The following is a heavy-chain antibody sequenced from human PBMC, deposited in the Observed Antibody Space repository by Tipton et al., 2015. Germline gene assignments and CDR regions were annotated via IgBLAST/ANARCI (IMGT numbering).Heavy chain of an antibody. D-gene: IGHD6-6*01. Sequence: TLSLTCTVSGGSSSVEHWNWIRQPPGKGLEWIVYMFYKGNTYYSPSLKSRVTTSLDTSKNQFSLQLRSVTAADTAVYFCARGSAARPGHWGQGTLVTVSS. CDR1: GGSSSVEH. J-gene: IGHJ4*02. CDR2: MFYKGNT. V-gene: IGHV4-59*01. CDR3: ARGSAARPGH.